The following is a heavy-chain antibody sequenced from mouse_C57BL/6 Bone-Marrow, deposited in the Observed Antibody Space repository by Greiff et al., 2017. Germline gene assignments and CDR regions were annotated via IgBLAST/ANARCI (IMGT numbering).Heavy chain of an antibody. D-gene: IGHD2-4*01. CDR3: TRCDYDVAWFAY. Sequence: VQLQQSGTVLARPGASVKMSCKTSGYTFTSYWMNWVKQRPGQGLEWIGAIYPGNSDTSYNQKFKGKAKLTAVTSASTAYMELSSLTNEDSAVYYCTRCDYDVAWFAYWGQGTLVTVSA. CDR1: GYTFTSYW. CDR2: IYPGNSDT. V-gene: IGHV1-5*01. J-gene: IGHJ3*01.